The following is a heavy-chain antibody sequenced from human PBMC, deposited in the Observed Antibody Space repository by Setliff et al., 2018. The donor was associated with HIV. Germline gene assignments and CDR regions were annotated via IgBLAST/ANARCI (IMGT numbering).Heavy chain of an antibody. D-gene: IGHD3-3*01. J-gene: IGHJ4*02. V-gene: IGHV1-2*02. CDR3: ARASIDFWSGFYH. Sequence: ASVKVSCKASGYSFTGYYMHWVRQAPGQGLEWMGWINPDSGDTNYAQKFQGRVTLTRDTSISTAYMELSSLRSDDAAVFYCARASIDFWSGFYHWGQGTLVTVSS. CDR1: GYSFTGYY. CDR2: INPDSGDT.